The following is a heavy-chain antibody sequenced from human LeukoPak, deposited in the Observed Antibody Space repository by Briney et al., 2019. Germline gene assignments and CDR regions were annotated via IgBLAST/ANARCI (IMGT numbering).Heavy chain of an antibody. J-gene: IGHJ3*02. D-gene: IGHD3-9*01. CDR1: GYTFTGYY. Sequence: GASVKVSCKASGYTFTGYYMHWVRQAPGQGLEWMGWINPNSGDTNYAQKFQGRVTMTRDTSISTAYMELSRLRSDDTAVYYCARDREGYYDILTGYYGVGAFDIWGQGTMVTVSS. CDR2: INPNSGDT. CDR3: ARDREGYYDILTGYYGVGAFDI. V-gene: IGHV1-2*02.